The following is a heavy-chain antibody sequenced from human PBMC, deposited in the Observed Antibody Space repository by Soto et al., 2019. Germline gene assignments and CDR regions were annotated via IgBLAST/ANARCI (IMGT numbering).Heavy chain of an antibody. V-gene: IGHV4-31*03. CDR1: GGSISSRSYY. Sequence: SETLSLTCTVSGGSISSRSYYWSWVRQHPGKGLEWIGYIYYSGTTYYNPSLKSRVTISVDTSKNQFSLKLSSVTAADTAVYYCVRDRAEWERRVFDDWGQGTLVTVSS. CDR2: IYYSGTT. D-gene: IGHD1-26*01. CDR3: VRDRAEWERRVFDD. J-gene: IGHJ4*02.